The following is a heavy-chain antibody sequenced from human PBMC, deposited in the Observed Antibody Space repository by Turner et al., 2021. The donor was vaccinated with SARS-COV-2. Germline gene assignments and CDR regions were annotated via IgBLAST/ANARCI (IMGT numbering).Heavy chain of an antibody. D-gene: IGHD5-12*01. CDR2: IRGSGGST. CDR3: VVPAAVMWATMGAFDI. CDR1: GFTFSNYA. V-gene: IGHV3-23*01. J-gene: IGHJ3*02. Sequence: EVQLLESGGGLVQPGGSLRLSCADSGFTFSNYAMSWVRQAPGKGLEWVSAIRGSGGSTFYAESVKGRFTISRDNSKNTLYLQMNSLRAEDTAVYYCVVPAAVMWATMGAFDIWGQGTMVTVSS.